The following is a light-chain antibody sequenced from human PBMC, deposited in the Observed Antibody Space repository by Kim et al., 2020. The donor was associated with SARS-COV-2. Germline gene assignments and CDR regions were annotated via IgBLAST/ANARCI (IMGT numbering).Light chain of an antibody. CDR1: SSDVGGYNY. CDR2: DVS. CDR3: SSYTSSSTLYV. J-gene: IGLJ1*01. Sequence: QSITISRTGTSSDVGGYNYVSLYQQHPGKAPNLMIYDVSNRPSGVSNRFSGSKSGNTASLTISGLQAEDEADYYCSSYTSSSTLYVFGTGTKVTVL. V-gene: IGLV2-14*03.